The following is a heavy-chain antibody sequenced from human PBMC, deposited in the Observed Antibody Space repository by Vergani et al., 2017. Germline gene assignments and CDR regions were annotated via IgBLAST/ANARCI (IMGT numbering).Heavy chain of an antibody. Sequence: QVQLQESGPGLVKPSQTLSLTCTVSGGSISSGDYYWSWIRQPPGKGLEWIGYIYYSGSTYYNPSLKSLVTISVETSKNQLYLKLSSVTAADTAVYYCARSLEWLFLVDYWGQGTLVTVSS. CDR2: IYYSGST. V-gene: IGHV4-30-4*08. J-gene: IGHJ4*02. D-gene: IGHD3-3*01. CDR1: GGSISSGDYY. CDR3: ARSLEWLFLVDY.